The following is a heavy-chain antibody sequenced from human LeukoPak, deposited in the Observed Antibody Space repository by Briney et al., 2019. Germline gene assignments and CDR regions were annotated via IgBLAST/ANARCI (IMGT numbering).Heavy chain of an antibody. Sequence: SETLSLTCTVSGGSISSSSYYWGWIRQPPGRGLEWIGSIYYSGSTYYNPSLKSRVTISVDTSKNQFSLKLSSVTAADTAMYYCARRAYYYGSGSYQHYYYYYMDVWGKGTTVTVSS. CDR3: ARRAYYYGSGSYQHYYYYYMDV. J-gene: IGHJ6*03. D-gene: IGHD3-10*01. CDR1: GGSISSSSYY. CDR2: IYYSGST. V-gene: IGHV4-39*01.